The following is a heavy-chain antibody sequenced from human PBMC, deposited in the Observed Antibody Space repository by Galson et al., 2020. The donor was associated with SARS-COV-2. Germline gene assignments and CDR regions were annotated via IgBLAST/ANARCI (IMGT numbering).Heavy chain of an antibody. CDR3: ARRLWYLVEQHFDH. CDR1: GGSIRSDSHY. J-gene: IGHJ4*02. Sequence: SETLSLTCSVSGGSIRSDSHYWGWIRQPPGKGLEWIGSIFYTGKTFHNPSLRSRVTMSVDTSKNQFSLKLTSVTAADTAVYYCARRLWYLVEQHFDHWGQGTLITVSS. D-gene: IGHD2-21*01. V-gene: IGHV4-39*01. CDR2: IFYTGKT.